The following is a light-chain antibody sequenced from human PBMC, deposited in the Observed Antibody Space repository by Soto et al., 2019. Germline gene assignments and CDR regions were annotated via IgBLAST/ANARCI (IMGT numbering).Light chain of an antibody. CDR2: EVS. J-gene: IGLJ1*01. CDR1: SSDVGSYNL. CDR3: CSYAGSSTWV. V-gene: IGLV2-23*02. Sequence: QSALTXPASVSGSPGQSITISCTGTSSDVGSYNLVSWYQQHPGKAPKLMIYEVSKRPSGVSNRFSGSKSGNTASLTISGLQAEDEADYYCCSYAGSSTWVFGTGTKVTVL.